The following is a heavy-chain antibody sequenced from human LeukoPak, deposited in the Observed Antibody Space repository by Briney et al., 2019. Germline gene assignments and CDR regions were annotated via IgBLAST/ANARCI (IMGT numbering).Heavy chain of an antibody. D-gene: IGHD3-22*01. Sequence: GGSLRLSCAASRFSFSNYAMNWVRQAPGWGLEWVSLISGSGFSTYYADSVKGRFTISRDNSKNTLYLQMNSLSAEDTAVYYCAKEYLYDSSTYSYNFYGVDVWGQGTTVTVSS. V-gene: IGHV3-23*01. CDR1: RFSFSNYA. J-gene: IGHJ6*02. CDR3: AKEYLYDSSTYSYNFYGVDV. CDR2: ISGSGFST.